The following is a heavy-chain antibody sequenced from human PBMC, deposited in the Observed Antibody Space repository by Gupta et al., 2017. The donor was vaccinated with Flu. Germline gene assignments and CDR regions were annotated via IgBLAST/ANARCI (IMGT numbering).Heavy chain of an antibody. Sequence: EVQLLESGGRLVQPGGSLRLSCAASGFSFSSYPMRWVRQASGKGLEWVSAISGSGGSTYYADSVKGRFTISRDNSKNTLYLQMNSLRAEDTAVYYCAKTMIVVVNWFDPWGQGTLVTVSS. CDR2: ISGSGGST. J-gene: IGHJ5*02. V-gene: IGHV3-23*01. CDR3: AKTMIVVVNWFDP. D-gene: IGHD3-22*01. CDR1: GFSFSSYP.